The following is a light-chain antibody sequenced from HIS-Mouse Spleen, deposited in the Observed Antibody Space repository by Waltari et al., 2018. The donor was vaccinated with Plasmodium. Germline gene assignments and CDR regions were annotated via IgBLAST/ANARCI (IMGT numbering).Light chain of an antibody. Sequence: QSALTQPPSASGSPGQSVTISCTGTSSDVGGYNYVSWYQQHPGKAPKLMIYEVSKRPSWVPDLFSGSKSGNTASLTVSGLQAEDEADYYWSSYAGSNNGVFGGGTKLTVL. CDR1: SSDVGGYNY. J-gene: IGLJ2*01. CDR2: EVS. CDR3: SSYAGSNNGV. V-gene: IGLV2-8*01.